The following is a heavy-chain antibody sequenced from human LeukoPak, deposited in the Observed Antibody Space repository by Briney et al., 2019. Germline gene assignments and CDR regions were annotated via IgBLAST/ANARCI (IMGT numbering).Heavy chain of an antibody. J-gene: IGHJ4*02. Sequence: GESLKISCKGSGYNFTSYWISWVRQMPGKGLEWMGRIDPSDSYTNYSPSFQGHVTISADESISTAYLQWSSLKASDTAMYYCARRADDYYFDYWGQGTLVTVSS. CDR1: GYNFTSYW. D-gene: IGHD2-21*02. V-gene: IGHV5-10-1*01. CDR3: ARRADDYYFDY. CDR2: IDPSDSYT.